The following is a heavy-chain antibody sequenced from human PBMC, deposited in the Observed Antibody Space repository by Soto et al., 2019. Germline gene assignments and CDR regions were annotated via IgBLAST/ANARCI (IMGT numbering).Heavy chain of an antibody. CDR1: GYSFTSYW. Sequence: PGESLKISCKGSGYSFTSYWIGWVRQMPGKGLEWMGIIYPGDSDTRYSPSFQGQVTISADKSISTAYLQWSSLKASDTAMYYCARQNYAAKRAVYYYYGMDVWGQGTTVTVSS. V-gene: IGHV5-51*01. CDR2: IYPGDSDT. J-gene: IGHJ6*02. CDR3: ARQNYAAKRAVYYYYGMDV. D-gene: IGHD2-15*01.